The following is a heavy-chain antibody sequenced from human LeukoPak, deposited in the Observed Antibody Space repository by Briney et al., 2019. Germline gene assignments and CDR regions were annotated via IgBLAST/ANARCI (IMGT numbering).Heavy chain of an antibody. V-gene: IGHV4-59*01. D-gene: IGHD1-1*01. CDR1: GGSISSYY. CDR3: ARGGSTGTNLNWVDP. CDR2: IYYSGST. J-gene: IGHJ5*02. Sequence: PSETLSLTCTVSGGSISSYYWGWIRQPPGKGLEWIGYIYYSGSTNYNPSLKSRVTISVDTSKNQFSLKLSSVTAADTAVYYCARGGSTGTNLNWVDPWGQGTLVTVSS.